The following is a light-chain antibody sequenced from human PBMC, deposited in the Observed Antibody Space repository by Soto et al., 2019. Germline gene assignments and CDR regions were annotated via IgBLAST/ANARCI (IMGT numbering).Light chain of an antibody. CDR1: SSNVGSYKL. J-gene: IGLJ1*01. Sequence: SALTQPASVSGSPGQSITISCTGTSSNVGSYKLVSWYQQHPGKAPKLMIFEVNKRPSGVSNRFSGSKSGNTASLTISGPKVEDEADYYCCSSGGSPTYVFGTGTKVTVL. CDR3: CSSGGSPTYV. CDR2: EVN. V-gene: IGLV2-23*02.